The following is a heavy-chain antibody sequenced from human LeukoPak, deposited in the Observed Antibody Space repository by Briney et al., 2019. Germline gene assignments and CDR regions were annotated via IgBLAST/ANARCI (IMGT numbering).Heavy chain of an antibody. CDR3: ATHIVVVTAMVDY. Sequence: SEALSLTCTVSGGSISSSSYYWGWIRQPPGRGLEWIGSIYYSGSTYYNPSLKSRVTISVDTSKNQFSLKLSSVTAADTAVYYCATHIVVVTAMVDYWGQGTLVTVSS. V-gene: IGHV4-39*01. CDR2: IYYSGST. D-gene: IGHD2-21*02. J-gene: IGHJ4*02. CDR1: GGSISSSSYY.